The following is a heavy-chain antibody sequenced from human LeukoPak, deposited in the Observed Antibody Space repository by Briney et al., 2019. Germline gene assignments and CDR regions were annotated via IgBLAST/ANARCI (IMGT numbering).Heavy chain of an antibody. V-gene: IGHV3-15*04. D-gene: IGHD3-3*01. CDR3: TTDGSIFGPDY. CDR2: IESKTDGGTT. CDR1: GFTFSNAW. J-gene: IGHJ4*02. Sequence: GGSLRLSCAASGFTFSNAWMSWVRQAPGKGLEWVGRIESKTDGGTTDYAAPVKGRFTISRDDSKNTLYLQMNSLKTEDTAVYYCTTDGSIFGPDYWGQGTLVTVSS.